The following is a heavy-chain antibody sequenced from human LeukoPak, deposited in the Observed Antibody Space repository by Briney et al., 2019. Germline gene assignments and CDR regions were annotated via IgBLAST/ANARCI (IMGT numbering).Heavy chain of an antibody. CDR1: GYTFTNYY. V-gene: IGHV1-18*01. D-gene: IGHD1-26*01. CDR3: ARGSYYVVDY. Sequence: ASVKVSCKASGYTFTNYYMHWVRQAPGQGLEWMGWISAYNGNTNYAQKLQGRVTMTTDTSTSTAYMELRSLRSDDTAVYYCARGSYYVVDYWGQGTLVTVSS. J-gene: IGHJ4*02. CDR2: ISAYNGNT.